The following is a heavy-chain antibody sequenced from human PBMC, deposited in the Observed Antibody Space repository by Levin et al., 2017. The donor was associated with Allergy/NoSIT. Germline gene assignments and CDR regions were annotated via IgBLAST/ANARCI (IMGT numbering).Heavy chain of an antibody. D-gene: IGHD3-16*02. CDR2: INHSGST. CDR3: ARGWGITFGGLIVN. V-gene: IGHV4-34*01. CDR1: GGSFSGYY. Sequence: PSETLSLTCAVYGGSFSGYYWSWIRQPPGKGLEWIGEINHSGSTNYNPSLKSRVTMSVDTSKNQFSLKLNSVTAADTAVYYCARGWGITFGGLIVNWGQGILVTVSS. J-gene: IGHJ4*02.